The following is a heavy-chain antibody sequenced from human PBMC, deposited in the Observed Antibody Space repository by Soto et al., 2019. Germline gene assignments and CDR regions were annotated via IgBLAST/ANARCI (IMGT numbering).Heavy chain of an antibody. CDR1: GFTFSSYA. Sequence: GGSLRLSCAASGFTFSSYAMSWVRQAPGKGLEWVSAISGSGGSTYYADSVKGRLTISRDNSKDTLYLQMNSLRAEDTAVYYCAKDVYYDFWSGYLPFMDYFDYWGQGTLVTVS. CDR3: AKDVYYDFWSGYLPFMDYFDY. J-gene: IGHJ4*02. V-gene: IGHV3-23*01. CDR2: ISGSGGST. D-gene: IGHD3-3*01.